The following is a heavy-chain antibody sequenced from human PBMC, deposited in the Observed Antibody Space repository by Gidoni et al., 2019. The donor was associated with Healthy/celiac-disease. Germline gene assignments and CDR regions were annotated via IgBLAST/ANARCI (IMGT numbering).Heavy chain of an antibody. J-gene: IGHJ3*02. V-gene: IGHV3-33*01. D-gene: IGHD4-17*01. CDR1: GFTFSSYG. CDR2: IWYDGSNK. Sequence: QVQLVESGGGVVQPGRSLRLSCAASGFTFSSYGMHWVRQAPGKGLEWVAVIWYDGSNKYYADSVKGRFTISRDNSKNTLYLQMNSLRAEDTAVYYCARGGYGGNSGAFDIWGQGTMVTVSS. CDR3: ARGGYGGNSGAFDI.